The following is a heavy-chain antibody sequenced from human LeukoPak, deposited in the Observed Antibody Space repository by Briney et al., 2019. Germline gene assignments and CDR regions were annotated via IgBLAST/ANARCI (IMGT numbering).Heavy chain of an antibody. D-gene: IGHD5-12*01. J-gene: IGHJ2*01. CDR2: IYSSGNT. V-gene: IGHV4-61*02. CDR1: GDPINSGSYY. Sequence: SETLSLTCTVSGDPINSGSYYWSWLRQPAGKGLEWIGRIYSSGNTKYSPALKSRVTVSADTSKNQFSLKLNSVTAADTAMYYCVRSNSGYDFYWYFDLWGRGTLVTVSS. CDR3: VRSNSGYDFYWYFDL.